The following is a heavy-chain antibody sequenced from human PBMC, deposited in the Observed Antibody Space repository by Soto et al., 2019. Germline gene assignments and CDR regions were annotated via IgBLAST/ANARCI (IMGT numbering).Heavy chain of an antibody. Sequence: QVQLVQSGAEVKKPGASVKVSCKASGYTFTSYGISWVRQAPGQGLEWMEWISAYNGNTNYAQKLQGRGTMTTDPSTSKAYMELRILRSADTPVYYCARDGTYCSCTSFYPSPGNYYYYYGMDVWGQGTTVTVSS. CDR2: ISAYNGNT. CDR1: GYTFTSYG. J-gene: IGHJ6*02. V-gene: IGHV1-18*01. D-gene: IGHD2-2*01. CDR3: ARDGTYCSCTSFYPSPGNYYYYYGMDV.